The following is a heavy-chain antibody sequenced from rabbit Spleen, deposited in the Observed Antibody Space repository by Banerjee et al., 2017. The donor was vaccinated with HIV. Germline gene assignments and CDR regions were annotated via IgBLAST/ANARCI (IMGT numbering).Heavy chain of an antibody. J-gene: IGHJ6*01. CDR2: IEVGSSDFT. CDR3: ARDTSTSFSSYGMDL. CDR1: GVSFSSSSY. V-gene: IGHV1S40*01. D-gene: IGHD1-1*01. Sequence: QSLEESGGDLVKPGASLTLTCTASGVSFSSSSYMCWVRQAPGKGLEWIACIEVGSSDFTYFATWAKGRFTISRPSSTTVTLQVTRLTAADTATYFCARDTSTSFSSYGMDLWGPGTLVTVS.